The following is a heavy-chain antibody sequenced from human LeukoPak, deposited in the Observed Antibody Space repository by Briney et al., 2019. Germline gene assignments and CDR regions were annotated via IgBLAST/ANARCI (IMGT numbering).Heavy chain of an antibody. D-gene: IGHD6-6*01. Sequence: PSETLSLTCAVYGGSFSGYYWSWMRQPPGKGLEWIGEINHSGSTNYNPSLKSRVTISVDTSKNQFSLKLSSVTAADTAVYYCARFVYQLAPQNYYYMDVWGKGTTVTVSS. V-gene: IGHV4-34*01. CDR2: INHSGST. CDR1: GGSFSGYY. CDR3: ARFVYQLAPQNYYYMDV. J-gene: IGHJ6*03.